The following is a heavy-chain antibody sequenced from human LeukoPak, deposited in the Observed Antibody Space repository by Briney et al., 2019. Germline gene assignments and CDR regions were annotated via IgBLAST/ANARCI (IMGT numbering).Heavy chain of an antibody. V-gene: IGHV1-18*01. CDR1: GYTFTSYG. J-gene: IGHJ4*02. CDR2: ISAYNGNT. Sequence: GASVKVSCKASGYTFTSYGISWVRQAPGQGLEWMGWISAYNGNTNYAQKLQGRVTMTTDTSTSTAYMELMSLRSDDTAVYYCARDYDILTGYYTPSYFDYWGQGTLVTVSS. CDR3: ARDYDILTGYYTPSYFDY. D-gene: IGHD3-9*01.